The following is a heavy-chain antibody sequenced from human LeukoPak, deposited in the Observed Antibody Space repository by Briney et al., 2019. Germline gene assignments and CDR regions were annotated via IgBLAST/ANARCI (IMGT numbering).Heavy chain of an antibody. Sequence: GESLKISCKDSGYSFTSYWIGWVRQMPGKGLEWMGIIYPGDSDTRYSPSFQGQVTMSADKSISTAYLQWSSLKASDTAVYYCARVGDYGDTTGGFDYWGQGTLVSVSS. CDR3: ARVGDYGDTTGGFDY. J-gene: IGHJ4*02. V-gene: IGHV5-51*01. CDR1: GYSFTSYW. D-gene: IGHD4/OR15-4a*01. CDR2: IYPGDSDT.